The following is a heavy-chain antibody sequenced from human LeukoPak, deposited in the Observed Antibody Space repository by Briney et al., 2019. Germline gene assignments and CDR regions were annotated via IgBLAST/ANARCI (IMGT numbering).Heavy chain of an antibody. D-gene: IGHD3-22*01. CDR2: IYSSGSA. Sequence: SETLSLTCTVSGASINNKFWTWIRQPPGKGLEWIVYIYSSGSAIYNPSLNRLVIISRDTSKNQISLHLTSVPAADTAVCFCARHRDYYDTWGHGTLVTVSS. J-gene: IGHJ4*01. CDR3: ARHRDYYDT. CDR1: GASINNKF. V-gene: IGHV4-59*08.